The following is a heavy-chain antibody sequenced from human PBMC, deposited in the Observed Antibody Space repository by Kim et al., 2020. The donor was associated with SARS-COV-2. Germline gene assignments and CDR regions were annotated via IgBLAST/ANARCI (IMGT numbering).Heavy chain of an antibody. CDR2: IGGSSSTI. D-gene: IGHD6-19*01. J-gene: IGHJ5*02. CDR3: ARGRIAVAPGGNWFDP. CDR1: GFTFSSYP. Sequence: GGSLRLSCAASGFTFSSYPMNWVRQAPGKGLEWVSYIGGSSSTIYYADSVKGRFTISRDNAKKSLYLQMNNLRAEDTAVYYCARGRIAVAPGGNWFDPWGQGTLVTVSS. V-gene: IGHV3-48*04.